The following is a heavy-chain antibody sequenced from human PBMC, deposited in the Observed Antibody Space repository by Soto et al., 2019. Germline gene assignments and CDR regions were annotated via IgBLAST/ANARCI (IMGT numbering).Heavy chain of an antibody. CDR3: AREYYYDSSGQAFDI. J-gene: IGHJ3*02. CDR2: INPNSGGT. CDR1: GYTFTGYY. V-gene: IGHV1-2*04. Sequence: GASVKVSCKASGYTFTGYYMHWVRQAPGQGLEWMGWINPNSGGTNYAQKFQGWVTMTRDTSISTAYMELSRLRSDDTAVYYCAREYYYDSSGQAFDIWGQGTMVTV. D-gene: IGHD3-22*01.